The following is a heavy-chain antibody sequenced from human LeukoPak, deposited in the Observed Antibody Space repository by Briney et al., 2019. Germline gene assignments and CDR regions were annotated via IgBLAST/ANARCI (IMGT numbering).Heavy chain of an antibody. Sequence: PGGSLRLSCAASGFTLSSYAMSWVRQAPGKGLERVSGISGSGGDTYYADSVKGRFTISRDNSKNTLYLQMNSLRAEDTAVYYCTKGPQVGSGYHPDYWGQGTLVTVSS. D-gene: IGHD3-22*01. CDR3: TKGPQVGSGYHPDY. V-gene: IGHV3-23*01. J-gene: IGHJ4*02. CDR2: ISGSGGDT. CDR1: GFTLSSYA.